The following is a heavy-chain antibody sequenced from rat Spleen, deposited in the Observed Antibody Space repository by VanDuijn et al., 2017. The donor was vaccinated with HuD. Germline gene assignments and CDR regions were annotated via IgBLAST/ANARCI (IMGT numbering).Heavy chain of an antibody. CDR2: ISPSGGST. Sequence: EVQLVESGGGLVLPGRSLKLSCATSGFSFSNYGMHWIRQAPMKGLEWVASISPSGGSTHYGDSVKGRFTISRDHAKNTLYLQMDSLRSEDTATYHCATAGTRVSRFAYWGQGTLVTVSS. D-gene: IGHD1-4*01. J-gene: IGHJ3*01. V-gene: IGHV5-19*01. CDR1: GFSFSNYG. CDR3: ATAGTRVSRFAY.